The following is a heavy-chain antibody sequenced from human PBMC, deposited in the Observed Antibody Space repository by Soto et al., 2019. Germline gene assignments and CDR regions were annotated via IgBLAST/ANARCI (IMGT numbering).Heavy chain of an antibody. Sequence: SVKVSCKTSGGTFSSYAISWVRQAPGQGLEWMGGIIPIFGTANYAQKFQGRVTITADKSTSTAYMELSSLRSEDTAVYYCAAAMVDAFDIWGQRTMVTVSS. D-gene: IGHD5-18*01. J-gene: IGHJ3*02. CDR2: IIPIFGTA. CDR1: GGTFSSYA. CDR3: AAAMVDAFDI. V-gene: IGHV1-69*06.